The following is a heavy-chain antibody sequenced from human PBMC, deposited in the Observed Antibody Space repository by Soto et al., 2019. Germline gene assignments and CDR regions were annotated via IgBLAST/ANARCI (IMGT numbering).Heavy chain of an antibody. CDR2: RNPNSGNT. Sequence: QVQLVQSGAEVKKPGASVKVACKASGYTFTSYDINWVRQATGQGLEWMGWRNPNSGNTGYAQKFQGRVTMTRNTTIRTAYMELSSRRSEETAVYYCASSTNDYGDRHWGSGHLVTVSS. D-gene: IGHD4-17*01. V-gene: IGHV1-8*01. CDR3: ASSTNDYGDRH. J-gene: IGHJ4*02. CDR1: GYTFTSYD.